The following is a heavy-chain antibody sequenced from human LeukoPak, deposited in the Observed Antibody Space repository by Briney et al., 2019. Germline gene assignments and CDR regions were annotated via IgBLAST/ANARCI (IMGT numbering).Heavy chain of an antibody. J-gene: IGHJ3*02. V-gene: IGHV4-59*07. CDR2: MHNSGTY. CDR1: GASTSHFY. CDR3: ARSAEWLRNAFDI. D-gene: IGHD5-12*01. Sequence: ASDTLSLSCTVSGASTSHFYWNWIRQPPGKGLEWIGYMHNSGTYKDSPSLKSRVTISIDTSKNQFSLQLTSVTAADTAIYYCARSAEWLRNAFDIWGQGTMV.